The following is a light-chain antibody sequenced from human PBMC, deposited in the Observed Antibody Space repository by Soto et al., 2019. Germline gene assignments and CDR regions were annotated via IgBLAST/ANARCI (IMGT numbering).Light chain of an antibody. J-gene: IGKJ5*01. CDR3: QTYNSAPIT. Sequence: DIQMTQSPSSLSASVGDRATITCRASQGISNYLAWYQQKPGKVPKLLIYAASTLQSGVPSRFSGSGSGTDFTLTISSLQPEDVATYYCQTYNSAPITVGPVTRLEIK. CDR1: QGISNY. V-gene: IGKV1-27*01. CDR2: AAS.